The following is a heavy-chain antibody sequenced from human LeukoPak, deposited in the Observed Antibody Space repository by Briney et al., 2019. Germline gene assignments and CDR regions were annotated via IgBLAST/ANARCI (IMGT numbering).Heavy chain of an antibody. D-gene: IGHD6-19*01. J-gene: IGHJ4*02. Sequence: GGSLRLSCAASGFAVSSNHMTWVRQAPGKGLEWVSVISDSGTTYYADSVKGRLTISRDNSKNTMYLQMNSLRAEDTAVYYCARDIDWGSGVSGWQPGYYFDYWGQGTLVTVSS. V-gene: IGHV3-66*01. CDR1: GFAVSSNH. CDR3: ARDIDWGSGVSGWQPGYYFDY. CDR2: ISDSGTT.